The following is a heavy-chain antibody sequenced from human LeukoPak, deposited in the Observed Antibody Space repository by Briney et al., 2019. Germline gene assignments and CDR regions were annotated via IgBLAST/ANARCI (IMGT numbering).Heavy chain of an antibody. CDR2: IYYSGST. CDR3: ARESVSPSDAFDI. D-gene: IGHD1-14*01. CDR1: GGSISSGDYY. Sequence: SQTLSLTCTVSGGSISSGDYYWSWIRQPPGKGLEWIGYIYYSGSTYYNPSLKSRVTISVDTSKNQFSLKLSSVTAADTAVYYCARESVSPSDAFDIWGQGTMVTVSS. V-gene: IGHV4-30-4*01. J-gene: IGHJ3*02.